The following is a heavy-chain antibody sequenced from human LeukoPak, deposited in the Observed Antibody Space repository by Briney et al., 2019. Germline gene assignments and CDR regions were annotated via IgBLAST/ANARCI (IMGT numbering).Heavy chain of an antibody. CDR2: IYHSGNT. CDR1: GASISSSNW. CDR3: ARGYYGSGQVLFDI. Sequence: SETLSLTCAVSGASISSSNWWTWVRQPPGRGLEWIGEIYHSGNTNYNPSLKSRVTMSVDKSKNQFSLRLSSMTAADTGVYYCARGYYGSGQVLFDIWGQGTMVTVTS. V-gene: IGHV4-4*02. D-gene: IGHD3-10*01. J-gene: IGHJ3*02.